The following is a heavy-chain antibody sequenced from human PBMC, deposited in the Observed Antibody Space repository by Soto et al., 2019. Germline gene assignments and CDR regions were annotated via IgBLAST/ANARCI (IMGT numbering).Heavy chain of an antibody. V-gene: IGHV1-18*01. CDR1: GYTFYSHS. J-gene: IGHJ6*02. CDR3: ARCIQQDYYYGMDV. Sequence: QAQLVQCGAEVKKPGASVKVSCKASGYTFYSHSISWVRQAPGQGLEWMGRIRADNGNTKYAQKFRGRVTMTTDTSTSTVYMELRNLRSDDTAVYYCARCIQQDYYYGMDVWGQGTTVTVSS. D-gene: IGHD5-18*01. CDR2: IRADNGNT.